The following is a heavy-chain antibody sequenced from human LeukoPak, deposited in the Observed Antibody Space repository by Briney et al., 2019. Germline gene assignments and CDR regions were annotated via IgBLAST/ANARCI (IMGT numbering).Heavy chain of an antibody. CDR2: IYSGGST. Sequence: GGSLRLSCAASGFTVSSNYMSWVRQAPGKGLEWVSVIYSGGSTYYADSVEGRFTISRDNAKNSLYLQMNSLRAEDTAVYYCARAYLPYFDYWGQGTLVTVSS. V-gene: IGHV3-53*01. CDR1: GFTVSSNY. J-gene: IGHJ4*02. CDR3: ARAYLPYFDY.